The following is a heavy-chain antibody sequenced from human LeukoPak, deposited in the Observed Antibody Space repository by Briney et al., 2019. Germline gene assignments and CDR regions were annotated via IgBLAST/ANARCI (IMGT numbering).Heavy chain of an antibody. D-gene: IGHD2-2*02. Sequence: GGSLRLSCAASGFTFSSYAMSWVRQAPGKGLEWVSAISGSGGSTYYADSVKGRFTISRDNAKNSLYLQMNSLRAEDTAVYYCATGYCSSTSCYSTMLVESYGMDVWGQGTTVTVSS. CDR2: ISGSGGST. J-gene: IGHJ6*02. V-gene: IGHV3-23*01. CDR1: GFTFSSYA. CDR3: ATGYCSSTSCYSTMLVESYGMDV.